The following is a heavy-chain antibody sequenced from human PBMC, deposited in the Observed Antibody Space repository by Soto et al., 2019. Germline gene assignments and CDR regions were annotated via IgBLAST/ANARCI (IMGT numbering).Heavy chain of an antibody. V-gene: IGHV4-34*01. Sequence: SETLSLTCAVYGGSFSGYYWSWIRQPPGKGLEWIGEINHSGSTNYNPSLKSRVTISVDTSKNQFSLKLSSVTAADTAVYYCARPLITMVRGVIDAFDIWGQGTMVTVSS. J-gene: IGHJ3*02. CDR2: INHSGST. CDR3: ARPLITMVRGVIDAFDI. D-gene: IGHD3-10*01. CDR1: GGSFSGYY.